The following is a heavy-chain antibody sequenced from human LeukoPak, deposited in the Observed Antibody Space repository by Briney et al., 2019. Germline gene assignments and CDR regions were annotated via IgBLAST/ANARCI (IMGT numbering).Heavy chain of an antibody. CDR1: GFTFSSYG. CDR3: AEDLRLDYYDSSGWDY. CDR2: IWYDGSNK. Sequence: GGSLRLSCAASGFTFSSYGMHWVRQAPGKGLEWVAVIWYDGSNKYYADSVKGRYTISRDNSKNTLYLQMNSLRAEDTAVYYCAEDLRLDYYDSSGWDYWGQGTLVTVSS. V-gene: IGHV3-33*06. D-gene: IGHD3-22*01. J-gene: IGHJ4*02.